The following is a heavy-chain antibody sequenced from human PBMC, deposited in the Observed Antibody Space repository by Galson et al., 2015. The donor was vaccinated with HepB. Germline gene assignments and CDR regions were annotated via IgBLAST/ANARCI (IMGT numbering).Heavy chain of an antibody. Sequence: SVKVSCKASGGTFSSYAISWVRQAPGQGLEWMGRIIPILGIANYAQKFQGRVTITADKSTSTAYMELSSLRSEDTAVYYCARIAGVNVDTAIDYWGQGTLVTVSS. CDR3: ARIAGVNVDTAIDY. D-gene: IGHD5-18*01. CDR2: IIPILGIA. CDR1: GGTFSSYA. V-gene: IGHV1-69*04. J-gene: IGHJ4*02.